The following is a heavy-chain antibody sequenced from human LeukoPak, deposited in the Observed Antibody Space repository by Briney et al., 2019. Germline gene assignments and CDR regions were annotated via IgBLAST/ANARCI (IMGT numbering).Heavy chain of an antibody. V-gene: IGHV3-7*01. D-gene: IGHD3-22*01. Sequence: PGGSLRLSCAASGFTFSSHWMSWVRQAPGKGLEWVANIKQDGSEKYYVDSVKGRFTISRDNAKNSVYLQMNSLRAEDTAVYYCASGYYYDSSGPPDYFDYWGQGTLVTVSS. CDR1: GFTFSSHW. CDR3: ASGYYYDSSGPPDYFDY. CDR2: IKQDGSEK. J-gene: IGHJ4*02.